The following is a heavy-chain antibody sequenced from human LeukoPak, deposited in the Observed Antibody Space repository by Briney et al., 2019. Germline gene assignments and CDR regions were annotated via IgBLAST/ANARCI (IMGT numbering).Heavy chain of an antibody. J-gene: IGHJ4*02. CDR1: GYTFTSYY. V-gene: IGHV1-46*01. Sequence: ASVKVSCKASGYTFTSYYMHWVRQAPGQGLEWMGIINPSGGSTSYAQKFQGRVTITADESTSTAYMELSSLRSEDTAVYYCARGLYSGYLERFDYWGQGTLVTVSS. D-gene: IGHD5-12*01. CDR2: INPSGGST. CDR3: ARGLYSGYLERFDY.